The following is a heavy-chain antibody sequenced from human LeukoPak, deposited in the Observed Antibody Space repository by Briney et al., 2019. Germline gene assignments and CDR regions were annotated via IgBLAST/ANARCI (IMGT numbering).Heavy chain of an antibody. V-gene: IGHV3-73*01. CDR1: GFTFSGSA. CDR2: IRSKANSYAT. J-gene: IGHJ3*02. Sequence: GGSLKLSCAASGFTFSGSAMHWVRQASGKGLEWVGRIRSKANSYATAYAASVKGRFTISRDDSKNTAYLQMNSLKTEDTAVYYCTRPRDAFDIWGQGKMVTVSS. CDR3: TRPRDAFDI.